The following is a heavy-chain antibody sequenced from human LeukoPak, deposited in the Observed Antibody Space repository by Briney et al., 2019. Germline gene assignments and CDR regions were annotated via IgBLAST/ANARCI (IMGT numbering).Heavy chain of an antibody. Sequence: QTGGSLRLPCAASGFTFSSYAMSWVRQAPGKGLEWVSAISGSGGSTYYADSVKGRFTISRDNSKNALYLQMNSLRAEDTAVYYCAKVSAAAGTWTFDYWGQGTLVTVSS. D-gene: IGHD6-13*01. J-gene: IGHJ4*02. V-gene: IGHV3-23*01. CDR1: GFTFSSYA. CDR2: ISGSGGST. CDR3: AKVSAAAGTWTFDY.